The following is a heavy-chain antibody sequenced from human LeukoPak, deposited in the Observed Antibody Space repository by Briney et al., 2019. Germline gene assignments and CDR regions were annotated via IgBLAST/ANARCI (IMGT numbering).Heavy chain of an antibody. V-gene: IGHV4-4*09. CDR1: GGSISSYY. D-gene: IGHD6-13*01. CDR2: IYTSGST. CDR3: ARQAAAGTSPFDY. Sequence: SETLSLTCTVSGGSISSYYWSWIRQPPGKGLEWIGYIYTSGSTNYNPSLKSRVTISVDTSKNQFSLKLSAVTAADTAVYYCARQAAAGTSPFDYWGQGTLVTVSS. J-gene: IGHJ4*02.